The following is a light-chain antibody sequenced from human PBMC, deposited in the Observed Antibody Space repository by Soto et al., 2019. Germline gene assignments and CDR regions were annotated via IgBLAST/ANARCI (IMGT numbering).Light chain of an antibody. V-gene: IGKV1-39*01. CDR2: AAS. J-gene: IGKJ2*01. CDR3: QQSYSTPHT. CDR1: QSINIY. Sequence: DIQMTQSPSSLSASVGDRVTITCRASQSINIYLNWYQQKPGRAPKLVINAASRLQSGVPSRFSGSGSGTYFTLSISTLQPEDLATYYCQQSYSTPHTFGQGTNLEIK.